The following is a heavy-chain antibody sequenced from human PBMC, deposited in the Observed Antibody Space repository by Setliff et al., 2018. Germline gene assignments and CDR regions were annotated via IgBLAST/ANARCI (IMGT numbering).Heavy chain of an antibody. V-gene: IGHV3-30-3*01. CDR3: ARDNGGSGWYRFYFDY. CDR2: ISYDGSNK. Sequence: LRLSCAASGFTFSSYAMHWVRQAPGKGLEWVAVISYDGSNKYYADSVKGRFTISRDNSKNTLYLQMNSLRAEDTAVYYCARDNGGSGWYRFYFDYWGQGTLVTISS. D-gene: IGHD6-19*01. J-gene: IGHJ4*02. CDR1: GFTFSSYA.